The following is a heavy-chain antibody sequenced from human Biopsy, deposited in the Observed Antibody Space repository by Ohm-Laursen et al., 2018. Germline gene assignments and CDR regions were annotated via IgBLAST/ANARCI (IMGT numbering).Heavy chain of an antibody. J-gene: IGHJ6*02. CDR1: GFTFSNSG. Sequence: SLRLSCTAPGFTFSNSGMHWVRQAPGKGLEWVAAISYDGSKTDYGDSVKGRLNISRDNSKNTLDLQMSSLRVEDTAVYFCAKDKGTFNFYYYGMDVWGQGTTVTISS. CDR3: AKDKGTFNFYYYGMDV. V-gene: IGHV3-30*18. CDR2: ISYDGSKT. D-gene: IGHD2/OR15-2a*01.